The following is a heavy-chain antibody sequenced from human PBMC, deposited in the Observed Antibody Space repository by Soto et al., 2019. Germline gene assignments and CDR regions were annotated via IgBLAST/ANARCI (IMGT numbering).Heavy chain of an antibody. CDR3: ARRPVVYYYGMDV. CDR1: GFSLSNARMG. Sequence: QVTLKESGPVLVKPTETLTLTCTVSGFSLSNARMGVSWIRQPPGKALEWLAHIFSNDEKSYSTSLKSRLTISKDNAKSQVVLTLTNIDPVDTAPYYCARRPVVYYYGMDVWGQGTTVTVAS. CDR2: IFSNDEK. J-gene: IGHJ6*02. V-gene: IGHV2-26*01.